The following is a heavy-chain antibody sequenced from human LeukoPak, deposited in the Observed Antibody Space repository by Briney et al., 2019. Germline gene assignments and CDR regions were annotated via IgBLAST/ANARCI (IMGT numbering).Heavy chain of an antibody. V-gene: IGHV3-48*04. D-gene: IGHD3-9*01. CDR2: IDTSGSPI. J-gene: IGHJ4*02. CDR1: GFTFSSYS. CDR3: ARDLDYDILTGYDY. Sequence: GGSLRLSCAASGFTFSSYSMNWVRQAPGKGLEWVSYIDTSGSPIYYADSVKGRFTISRDNAKNSLYLQMNSLRAEDTAVYYCARDLDYDILTGYDYWGQGTLVTVSS.